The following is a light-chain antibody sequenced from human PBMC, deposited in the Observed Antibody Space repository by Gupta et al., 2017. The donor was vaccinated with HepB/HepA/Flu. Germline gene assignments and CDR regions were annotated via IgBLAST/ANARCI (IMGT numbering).Light chain of an antibody. CDR1: TGAVTSDHY. Sequence: QAVVTHPPPLTLSLEGPVTLTCGASTGAVTSDHYPYWFQQRPGQAPRTLFFDTSNKHSWTPARFSASLLGGKAALTLSGAQPEDESQYYCLLYYSGVGVFGGGTKLTVL. V-gene: IGLV7-46*01. CDR2: DTS. J-gene: IGLJ3*02. CDR3: LLYYSGVGV.